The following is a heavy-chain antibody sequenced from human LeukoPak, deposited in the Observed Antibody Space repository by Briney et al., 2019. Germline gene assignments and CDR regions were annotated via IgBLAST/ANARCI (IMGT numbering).Heavy chain of an antibody. CDR1: GFTFVDYA. CDR3: AKVGPRLAFGGVAEVYFDY. D-gene: IGHD3-16*01. J-gene: IGHJ4*02. V-gene: IGHV3-9*01. CDR2: VSLNSGSI. Sequence: PGRSLRLSCSASGFTFVDYATGSVWHGPRGGVGWVSGVSLNSGSIAYADSVKGRFTIPRDNAKNSLYLQMNSLRAEDTALYYCAKVGPRLAFGGVAEVYFDYWGQGTLVTVSS.